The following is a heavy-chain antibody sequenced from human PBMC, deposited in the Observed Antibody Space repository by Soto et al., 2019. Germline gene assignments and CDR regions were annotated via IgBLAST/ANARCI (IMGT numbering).Heavy chain of an antibody. J-gene: IGHJ3*02. V-gene: IGHV1-18*01. CDR2: ISAYNGNT. CDR1: GYTFTSCG. Sequence: VASGKVSCKASGYTFTSCGISWVRQAPGQGLEWMGWISAYNGNTNYAQKLQGRVTMTTDTSTSTAYMELRSLRSDDTAAYYCAKDLGGYYYDSSGPDAFDIWGQGTMVTVSS. D-gene: IGHD3-22*01. CDR3: AKDLGGYYYDSSGPDAFDI.